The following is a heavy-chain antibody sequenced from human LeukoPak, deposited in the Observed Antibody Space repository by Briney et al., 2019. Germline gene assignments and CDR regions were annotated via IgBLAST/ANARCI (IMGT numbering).Heavy chain of an antibody. D-gene: IGHD6-19*01. CDR3: ARAGILVACTDWYFDL. CDR2: ISSGGNYI. CDR1: GFTFSSYS. Sequence: KPGGSLRLSCAASGFTFSSYSMNWVRQAPGKGLEWVSSISSGGNYIYYADSVKGRFTISRDNAKNSLYLQMNSLRAEETAVYYCARAGILVACTDWYFDLWGRGTLVTVSS. J-gene: IGHJ2*01. V-gene: IGHV3-21*01.